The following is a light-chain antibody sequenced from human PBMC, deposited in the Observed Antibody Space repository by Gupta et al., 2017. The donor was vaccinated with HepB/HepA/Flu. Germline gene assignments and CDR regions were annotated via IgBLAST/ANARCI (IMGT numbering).Light chain of an antibody. CDR1: RSDVGRVNL. CDR2: EVS. Sequence: QSALSQPASVFGSPGRSITISCTGTRSDVGRVNLVSWYQQHPGKAPTLMIYEVSKRPSEVSNRFSGSKCDTTASVTSPGLQAEEEADYYWSSYAVSSNVVVFGGGTKLTVL. V-gene: IGLV2-23*02. J-gene: IGLJ2*01. CDR3: SSYAVSSNVVV.